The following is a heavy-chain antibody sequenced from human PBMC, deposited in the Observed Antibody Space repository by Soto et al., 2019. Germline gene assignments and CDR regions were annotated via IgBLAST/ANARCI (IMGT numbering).Heavy chain of an antibody. CDR3: ARVTMVIRDSDHFGVDV. V-gene: IGHV4-38-2*02. D-gene: IGHD4-17*01. CDR1: GFPISSTYS. J-gene: IGHJ6*02. CDR2: ISHSGTT. Sequence: SETLSLTCLVSGFPISSTYSWGWIRQPPGKGLEWIGSISHSGTTSYSPSLTSRVSISVDTSRNQVSLKLTSVTAADTAVYFCARVTMVIRDSDHFGVDVWGHGTTVTVSS.